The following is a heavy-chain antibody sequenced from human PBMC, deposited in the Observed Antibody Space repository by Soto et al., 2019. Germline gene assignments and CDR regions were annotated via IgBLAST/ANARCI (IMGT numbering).Heavy chain of an antibody. V-gene: IGHV3-23*01. J-gene: IGHJ4*02. Sequence: EVQLLESGGSLVQPGGSLRLSCAASGFSFSTYAMGWVRQAPGKGLEWVSAISGSGSATYYADPVKGRFTISRDNSKDTVYLQMNSLRAGDTAVYYCAKEIQGTGTNVIYDSWGQGSLVTVSS. CDR2: ISGSGSAT. CDR1: GFSFSTYA. CDR3: AKEIQGTGTNVIYDS. D-gene: IGHD1-7*01.